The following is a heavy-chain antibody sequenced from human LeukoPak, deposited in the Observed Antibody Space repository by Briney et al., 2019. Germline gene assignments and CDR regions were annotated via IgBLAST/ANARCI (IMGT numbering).Heavy chain of an antibody. V-gene: IGHV1-46*01. CDR2: INPSGGGT. CDR3: ARDLGAQTMVFSDP. Sequence: ASVKVSCKASGYTFTSYYIHWVRQAPGQGLEWMGIINPSGGGTNYAQKFQARVTMTRDTSTSTVYMELSSLRSEDTAVYYCARDLGAQTMVFSDPWGQGTLVTVS. CDR1: GYTFTSYY. D-gene: IGHD4/OR15-4a*01. J-gene: IGHJ5*02.